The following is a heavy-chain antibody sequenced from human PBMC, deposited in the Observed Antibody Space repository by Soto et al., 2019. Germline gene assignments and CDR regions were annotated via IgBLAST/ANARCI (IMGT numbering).Heavy chain of an antibody. Sequence: QVQLQESGPGLVKPSQTLSLTCTVSGGSITSGDDYWSWIRQPPGKGLDWIAYIHYSGSTYYNPSLKSRVTISVDTSKNQFSLKLSSVTAADTAVYYCARGGYTVTTRYYYGMDVWGQGNTVTVSS. V-gene: IGHV4-30-4*01. CDR2: IHYSGST. CDR1: GGSITSGDDY. J-gene: IGHJ6*02. D-gene: IGHD4-4*01. CDR3: ARGGYTVTTRYYYGMDV.